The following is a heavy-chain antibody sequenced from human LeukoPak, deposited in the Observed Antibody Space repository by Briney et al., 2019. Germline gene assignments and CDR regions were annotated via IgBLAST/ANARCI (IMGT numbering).Heavy chain of an antibody. CDR3: TSPQADSGATYFRH. Sequence: GVLRLSCAASGFTFSGSTIHWVRQASGKGLEWIGRIRSKANSYATAYAASVKGRFTISRDDAKNTAYLQMDSLKTEDTAVYYCTSPQADSGATYFRHWGQGTLVTVSS. CDR1: GFTFSGST. D-gene: IGHD6-19*01. V-gene: IGHV3-73*01. J-gene: IGHJ1*01. CDR2: IRSKANSYAT.